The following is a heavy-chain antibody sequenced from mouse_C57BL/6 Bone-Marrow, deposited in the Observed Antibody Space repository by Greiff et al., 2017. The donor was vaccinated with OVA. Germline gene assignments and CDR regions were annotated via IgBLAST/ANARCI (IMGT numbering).Heavy chain of an antibody. CDR1: GYAFSSYW. Sequence: VQLVESGAELVKPGASVKISCKASGYAFSSYWMNWVKQRPGKGLEWIGQIYPGDGDTNYNGKFKGKATLTADKSSSTAYMQLSSLTSEDSAVYFCAREQLRLPVFDYWGQGTTLTVSS. V-gene: IGHV1-80*01. CDR2: IYPGDGDT. CDR3: AREQLRLPVFDY. J-gene: IGHJ2*01. D-gene: IGHD3-2*02.